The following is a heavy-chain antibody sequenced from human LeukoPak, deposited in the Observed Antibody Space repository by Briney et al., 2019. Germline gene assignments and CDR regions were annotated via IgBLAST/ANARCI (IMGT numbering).Heavy chain of an antibody. Sequence: ASVKVSCKASGYTFSSYDINWVRQAAGQGLEWMGWMNPNSGNAGYAQKFQGRISITRNTSTNTAYMELNSLRSEDTAVYYCARAMRTAIDRHWFDPWGQGTLVTVSS. CDR1: GYTFSSYD. J-gene: IGHJ5*02. CDR2: MNPNSGNA. D-gene: IGHD5-18*01. V-gene: IGHV1-8*01. CDR3: ARAMRTAIDRHWFDP.